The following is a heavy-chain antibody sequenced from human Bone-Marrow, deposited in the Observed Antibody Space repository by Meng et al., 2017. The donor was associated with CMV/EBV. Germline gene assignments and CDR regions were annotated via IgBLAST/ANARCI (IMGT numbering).Heavy chain of an antibody. V-gene: IGHV3-48*03. CDR2: ISSSGSTI. D-gene: IGHD2-2*01. J-gene: IGHJ4*02. Sequence: GGSLRLSCAASGFTFSSYEMNWVRQAPGKGLEWVSYISSSGSTIYYADSVKGRFTISRDNAKNSLYLQMSSLRAEDTAVYFCASNLPAADYWGQGTLVTVSS. CDR3: ASNLPAADY. CDR1: GFTFSSYE.